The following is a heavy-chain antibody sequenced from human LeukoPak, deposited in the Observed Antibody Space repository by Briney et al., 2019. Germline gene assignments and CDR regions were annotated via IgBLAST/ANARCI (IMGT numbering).Heavy chain of an antibody. CDR2: IYYSGST. CDR1: GFTFSSYA. Sequence: GSLRLSCAASGFTFSSYAMSWIRQPPGKGLEWIGYIYYSGSTNDNPSLKSRVTISVDTSKNQFSLKLSSVTAADTAVYYCASLAVIAAAGTADYWGQGTLVTVSS. V-gene: IGHV4-59*01. D-gene: IGHD6-13*01. J-gene: IGHJ4*02. CDR3: ASLAVIAAAGTADY.